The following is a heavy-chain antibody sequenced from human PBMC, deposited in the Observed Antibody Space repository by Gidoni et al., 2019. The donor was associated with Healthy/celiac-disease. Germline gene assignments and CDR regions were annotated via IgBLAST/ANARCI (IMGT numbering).Heavy chain of an antibody. CDR1: GGSFSGYY. V-gene: IGHV4-34*01. J-gene: IGHJ4*02. Sequence: QVQLQQWGAGLLKPSETLSLTCAVYGGSFSGYYWSWIRQPPGKGLEWIGEINHSGSTNYNPSLKSRVTISVDMSKNQFSLKLSSVTAADTAVYYCARVRGDGYPIYYFDYWGQGTLVTVSS. CDR2: INHSGST. D-gene: IGHD3-10*01. CDR3: ARVRGDGYPIYYFDY.